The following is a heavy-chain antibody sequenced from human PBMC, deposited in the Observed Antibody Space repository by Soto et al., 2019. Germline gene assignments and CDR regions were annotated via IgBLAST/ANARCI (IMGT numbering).Heavy chain of an antibody. CDR2: ISSSSSYT. CDR3: ARVLAAAGTLYYYGMDV. Sequence: QVQLVESGGGLVKPGGSLRLSCAASGFTFSDYYMSWIRQAPGKGLEWVSYISSSSSYTNYADSVKGRFTISRDNAKNSLYLQMNSLRAEDTAVYYCARVLAAAGTLYYYGMDVCGQGTTVTVSS. J-gene: IGHJ6*02. V-gene: IGHV3-11*06. CDR1: GFTFSDYY. D-gene: IGHD6-13*01.